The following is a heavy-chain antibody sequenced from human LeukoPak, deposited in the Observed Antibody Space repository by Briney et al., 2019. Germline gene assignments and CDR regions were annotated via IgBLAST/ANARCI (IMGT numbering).Heavy chain of an antibody. CDR1: GYTFTGYA. V-gene: IGHV1-3*01. CDR3: ARDRTVVPAAMRWFDP. Sequence: GASEKVSCKASGYTFTGYAMHWVRQAPGQRLEWMGWINAGNGNTKYSQKFQGRVTITRDTSASTAYMELSSLRSEDTAVYYCARDRTVVPAAMRWFDPWGQGTLVTVSS. D-gene: IGHD2-2*01. CDR2: INAGNGNT. J-gene: IGHJ5*02.